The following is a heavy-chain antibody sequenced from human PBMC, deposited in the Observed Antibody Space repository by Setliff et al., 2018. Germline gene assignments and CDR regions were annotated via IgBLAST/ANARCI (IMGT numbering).Heavy chain of an antibody. V-gene: IGHV4-39*06. Sequence: SETLSLTCTVSGGSITSSSYYWGWLRQPPGKGPQWIGSIYYGGSTYYNPSLKSRAAFSRDNAKNYLHLQMNSLTTEDTAFYYCVRREYGSSNLHFHHWGQGTLVTVSS. D-gene: IGHD6-6*01. CDR3: VRREYGSSNLHFHH. CDR2: IYYGGST. J-gene: IGHJ4*02. CDR1: GGSITSSSYY.